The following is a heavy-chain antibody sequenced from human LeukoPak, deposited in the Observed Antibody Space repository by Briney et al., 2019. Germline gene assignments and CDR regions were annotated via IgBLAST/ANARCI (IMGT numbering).Heavy chain of an antibody. CDR3: ASSRNYDSIPD. V-gene: IGHV4-61*02. CDR1: GGSISSGGYY. CDR2: IYTSGST. D-gene: IGHD3-22*01. Sequence: PSQTLSLTCTVSGGSISSGGYYWSWIRQPAGKGLEWIGRIYTSGSTNYNPSLKSRVTISVDTSKNQFSLKLSSVTAADTAVYYCASSRNYDSIPDWGQGTLVTVSS. J-gene: IGHJ4*02.